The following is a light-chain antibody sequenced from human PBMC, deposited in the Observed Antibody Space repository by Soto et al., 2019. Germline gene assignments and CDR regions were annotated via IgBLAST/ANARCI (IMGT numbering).Light chain of an antibody. CDR1: QSVSSNY. Sequence: ESGLTQSPGSLSLSPGERATLSCRASQSVSSNYLTWYQHKPGQAPRLLIYGASSRATGSPDRCRSSGSGTDFTLTISRLEPEDFAVYYCQHYGSSLSITFGQGTRLEIK. V-gene: IGKV3-20*01. CDR3: QHYGSSLSIT. CDR2: GAS. J-gene: IGKJ5*01.